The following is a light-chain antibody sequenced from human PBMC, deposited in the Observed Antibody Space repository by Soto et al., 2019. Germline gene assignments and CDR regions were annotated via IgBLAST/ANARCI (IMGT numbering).Light chain of an antibody. CDR3: AVWDDSLNGGV. J-gene: IGLJ3*02. Sequence: QSVLTQPPSASGTLGQRVTISCSGSSSNIGSNTVNWYQQLPGTAPKLLIYSNNQRPSGVPDRFSGSKSGTSASLAISGLQSEDEADYYCAVWDDSLNGGVFGGGTKVTVL. CDR2: SNN. V-gene: IGLV1-44*01. CDR1: SSNIGSNT.